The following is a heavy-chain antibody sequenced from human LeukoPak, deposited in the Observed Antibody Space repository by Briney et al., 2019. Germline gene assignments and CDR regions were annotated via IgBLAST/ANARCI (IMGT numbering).Heavy chain of an antibody. CDR1: GGSVSSYY. V-gene: IGHV4-59*08. CDR3: ARYGSGSYSFGMDV. J-gene: IGHJ6*02. D-gene: IGHD3-10*01. CDR2: IYYSGST. Sequence: SETLSLTCTVSGGSVSSYYWSWIRQPPGKGLEWIGYIYYSGSTNYNPSLKSRVTISVDTSKNQFSLKLSSVTAADTAVYYCARYGSGSYSFGMDVWGQGTTVTVSS.